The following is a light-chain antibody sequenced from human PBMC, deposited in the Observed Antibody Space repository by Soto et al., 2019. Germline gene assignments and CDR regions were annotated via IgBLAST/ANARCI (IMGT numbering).Light chain of an antibody. Sequence: EIVLTQSPATLSLSPGERATLSCRASQSVSSSLAWYQQKPGQAPRLLIYDASNRATGIPARFSGSGSGTDFTLNISSLEPEDFAVYYWQQRNNPLTFGGGTKVEIK. CDR1: QSVSSS. CDR2: DAS. J-gene: IGKJ4*01. V-gene: IGKV3-11*01. CDR3: QQRNNPLT.